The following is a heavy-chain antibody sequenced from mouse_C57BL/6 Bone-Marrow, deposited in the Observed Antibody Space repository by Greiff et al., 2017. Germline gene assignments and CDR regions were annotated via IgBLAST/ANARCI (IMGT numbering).Heavy chain of an antibody. V-gene: IGHV5-17*01. Sequence: EVQRVESGGGLVKPGGSLKLSCAASGFTFSDYGMHWVRQAPEKGLEWVAYISSGSSTIYYADTVKGRFTISRDNAKNTRFLQMTSLRSEDTAMYYCARRHRYFDVWGTGTTVTVSS. CDR2: ISSGSSTI. D-gene: IGHD6-1*01. CDR3: ARRHRYFDV. J-gene: IGHJ1*03. CDR1: GFTFSDYG.